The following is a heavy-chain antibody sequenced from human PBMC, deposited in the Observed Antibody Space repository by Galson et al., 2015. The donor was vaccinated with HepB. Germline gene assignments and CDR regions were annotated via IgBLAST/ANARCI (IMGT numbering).Heavy chain of an antibody. J-gene: IGHJ6*03. CDR3: ARDRGGSGSFLSKYYDMDV. CDR2: ISSDYTSI. Sequence: SLRLSCAASGFTFSSYNMNWVRQAPGKGLEWVAYISSDYTSIDYADSVKGRFTISRDNAKNSLWLQINSLRADDTAIYYCARDRGGSGSFLSKYYDMDVWGQGTTVTVSS. V-gene: IGHV3-48*03. D-gene: IGHD3-10*01. CDR1: GFTFSSYN.